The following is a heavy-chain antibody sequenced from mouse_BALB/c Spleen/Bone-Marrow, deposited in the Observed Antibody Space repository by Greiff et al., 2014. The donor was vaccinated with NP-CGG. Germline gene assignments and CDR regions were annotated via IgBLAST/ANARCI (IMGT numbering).Heavy chain of an antibody. CDR1: GYTFTSYV. J-gene: IGHJ2*01. CDR2: INPYNDGT. Sequence: VQLQQSGPELVKPGASVKMSCKASGYTFTSYVMHWVKQKPGQGLEWIGYINPYNDGTKYNEKFKGKATLTSDKSSSTAYIELSSLTSEDSAVYYCARGNYYDYDYFDYWGQGTTLTVSS. V-gene: IGHV1-14*01. D-gene: IGHD2-4*01. CDR3: ARGNYYDYDYFDY.